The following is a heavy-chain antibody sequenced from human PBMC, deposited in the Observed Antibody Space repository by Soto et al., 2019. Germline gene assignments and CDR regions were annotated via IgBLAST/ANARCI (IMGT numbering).Heavy chain of an antibody. J-gene: IGHJ6*02. CDR2: IYHNGSP. Sequence: QLQLQESGSGLVKPSQTLSLTCAVSGGSMSSGGYSWSWIRQPPGKGLEWIGYIYHNGSPYYNPSLKGRVTISVDGSKNQFSLKLGSVPAADTAVYYCARVPDVWAQGTTVTVSS. V-gene: IGHV4-30-2*01. CDR3: ARVPDV. CDR1: GGSMSSGGYS.